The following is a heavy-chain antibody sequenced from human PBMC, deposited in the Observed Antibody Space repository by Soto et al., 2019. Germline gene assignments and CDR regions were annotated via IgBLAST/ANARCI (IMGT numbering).Heavy chain of an antibody. CDR2: IIPIFGTA. CDR3: AMPDGRADY. J-gene: IGHJ4*02. V-gene: IGHV1-69*13. Sequence: SVKGCLKASGGPFSSYAISWVRQAPGQGLEWMGGIIPIFGTANYAQKFQGRVTITADESTSTAYMELSSLRSEDTAVYYCAMPDGRADYWGQGTMVTVSS. CDR1: GGPFSSYA.